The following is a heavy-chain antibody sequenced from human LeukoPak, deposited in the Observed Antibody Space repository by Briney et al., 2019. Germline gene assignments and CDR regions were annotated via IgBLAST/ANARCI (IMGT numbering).Heavy chain of an antibody. J-gene: IGHJ5*02. D-gene: IGHD3-9*01. Sequence: ASVKVSCKASGYTFTSYDINWVRQATGQGVEWMGWMNPNSGNTGYAQKFQGRVTMTRDTSISTAYMELSSVRSEDTAVYYCARSPLLGGPGHPPYYDILTGYYSGWFDPWGQGTLVTVSS. CDR3: ARSPLLGGPGHPPYYDILTGYYSGWFDP. CDR1: GYTFTSYD. CDR2: MNPNSGNT. V-gene: IGHV1-8*01.